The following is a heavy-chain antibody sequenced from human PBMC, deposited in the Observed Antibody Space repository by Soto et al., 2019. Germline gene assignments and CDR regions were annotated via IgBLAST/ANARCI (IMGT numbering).Heavy chain of an antibody. CDR3: ARSSTSGWLSYYYGMEV. J-gene: IGHJ6*02. V-gene: IGHV3-33*01. Sequence: PGGSLRLSCAASGSTFSSYGMHWVRQAPGKGREWVAVIWYDGSNKYYADSVKGRFTISRDNSKNTLYLQMNSLRAEDTAVYYCARSSTSGWLSYYYGMEVWGQGTTV. D-gene: IGHD6-19*01. CDR1: GSTFSSYG. CDR2: IWYDGSNK.